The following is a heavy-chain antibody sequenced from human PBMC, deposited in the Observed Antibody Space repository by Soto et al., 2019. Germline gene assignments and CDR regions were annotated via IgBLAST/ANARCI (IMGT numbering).Heavy chain of an antibody. CDR2: ISGSGGST. CDR1: GFTFSSYA. Sequence: GGSLRLSCAASGFTFSSYAMSWVRQAPGKGLEWVSAISGSGGSTYYADSVKGRFTISRDNSKNTLYLQMNSLRAEDTAVYYCAKDLSRLRASSGYYRAYFDYWGQGTLVTVSS. V-gene: IGHV3-23*01. D-gene: IGHD3-22*01. CDR3: AKDLSRLRASSGYYRAYFDY. J-gene: IGHJ4*02.